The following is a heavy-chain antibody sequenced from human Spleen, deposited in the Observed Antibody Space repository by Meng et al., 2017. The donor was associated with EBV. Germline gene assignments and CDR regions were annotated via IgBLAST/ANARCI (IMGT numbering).Heavy chain of an antibody. CDR1: GFSLSTSGVG. CDR3: AHKDIAAPFDP. Sequence: HITLKMSAPTLVKPTQTLTLTCTFSGFSLSTSGVGVGWVRQPPGKALEWLALIYWDDDKRYSPSLKNRLTITKDTSKNQVVLTMTNMDPVDTATYHCAHKDIAAPFDPWGQGTLVTVSS. CDR2: IYWDDDK. V-gene: IGHV2-5*02. D-gene: IGHD6-13*01. J-gene: IGHJ5*02.